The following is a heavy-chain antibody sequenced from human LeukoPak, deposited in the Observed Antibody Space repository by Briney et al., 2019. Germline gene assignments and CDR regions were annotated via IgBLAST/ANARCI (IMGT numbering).Heavy chain of an antibody. D-gene: IGHD6-13*01. Sequence: GGSLRLSCVASGFTFSSYGMHWVRQAPGKGLEWVAFIRYDGSNKYYADSVKGRFTISRDNSKNTLYLQMNSLRAEDTAVYYCAKVVPGIAAAGMEAWGQGTLVTVSS. CDR1: GFTFSSYG. CDR2: IRYDGSNK. J-gene: IGHJ4*02. CDR3: AKVVPGIAAAGMEA. V-gene: IGHV3-30*02.